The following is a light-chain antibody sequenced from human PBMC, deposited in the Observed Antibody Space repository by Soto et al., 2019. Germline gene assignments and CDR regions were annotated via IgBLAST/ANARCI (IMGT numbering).Light chain of an antibody. CDR3: QRYISAPFT. CDR2: AAS. V-gene: IGKV1-27*01. Sequence: DIQMTQSPSSLSASVGDRVTITCRATQGISNYLAWYQQKPGKVPKLLIYAASTLQSGVPSRFSGSRSGTDFTLTISSLQPEDVATYYCQRYISAPFTFGPGTNVHIK. J-gene: IGKJ3*01. CDR1: QGISNY.